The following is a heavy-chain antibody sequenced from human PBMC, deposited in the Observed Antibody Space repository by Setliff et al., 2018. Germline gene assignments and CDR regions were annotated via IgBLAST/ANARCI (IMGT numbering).Heavy chain of an antibody. CDR3: ATQITMVRGVTDSHFDY. CDR2: ISSNGGST. V-gene: IGHV3-64*01. D-gene: IGHD3-10*01. Sequence: GGSLRLSCAASGFTFSSYAMHWVRQAPGKGLEYVSAISSNGGSTYYANSVKGRFTISRDNSKNTLYLQMGSLRAEDMAVYYCATQITMVRGVTDSHFDYWGQGTLVTVSS. J-gene: IGHJ4*02. CDR1: GFTFSSYA.